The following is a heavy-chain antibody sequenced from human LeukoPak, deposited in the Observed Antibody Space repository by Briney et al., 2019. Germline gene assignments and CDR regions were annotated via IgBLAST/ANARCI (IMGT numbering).Heavy chain of an antibody. CDR3: ARVFGDYPHYYYGMDV. J-gene: IGHJ6*02. Sequence: ASVKVSCKVSGYTLTELSMHWVRQAPGKGLEWMGGFDPEDGETIYAQKFQGRVTMTRNTSISTAYMELSSLRSEDTAVYYCARVFGDYPHYYYGMDVWGQGTTVTVSS. V-gene: IGHV1-24*01. CDR1: GYTLTELS. CDR2: FDPEDGET. D-gene: IGHD4-17*01.